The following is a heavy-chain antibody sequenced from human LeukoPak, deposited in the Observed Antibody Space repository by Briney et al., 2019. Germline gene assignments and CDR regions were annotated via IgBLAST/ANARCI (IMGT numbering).Heavy chain of an antibody. D-gene: IGHD6-13*01. CDR2: ISSSSYT. V-gene: IGHV3-11*06. CDR1: GCTFSDYY. CDR3: ARSMATGSSWYVAWFDP. Sequence: PGGSLRLSCAASGCTFSDYYMSWIRQAPGKGLEWVSYISSSSYTNYAASVKGRFTISRDNAKNSLYLQMNSLRAEDTAVYYCARSMATGSSWYVAWFDPWGQGTLVTVSS. J-gene: IGHJ5*02.